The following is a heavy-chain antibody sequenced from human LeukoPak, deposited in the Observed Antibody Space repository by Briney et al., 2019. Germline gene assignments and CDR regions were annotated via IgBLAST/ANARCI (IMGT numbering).Heavy chain of an antibody. CDR1: GYSFTSYW. D-gene: IGHD3-16*02. V-gene: IGHV5-10-1*01. CDR3: AKGGRYDYVWGSYRYTY. CDR2: IDPSDSYT. J-gene: IGHJ4*02. Sequence: GESLRISCKGSGYSFTSYWISWVRQMPGKGLEWMGRIDPSDSYTNYSPSFQGHVTISADKSISPAYLQWSSLKASDTAMYYCAKGGRYDYVWGSYRYTYWGQGTLVTVSS.